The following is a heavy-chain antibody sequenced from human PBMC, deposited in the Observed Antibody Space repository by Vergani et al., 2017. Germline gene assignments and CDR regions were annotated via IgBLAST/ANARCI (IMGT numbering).Heavy chain of an antibody. V-gene: IGHV1-69*17. Sequence: QVQLVQSGAEVKKPGSSVKVSCKASGGTFSSYAISWVRQAPGQGLEWMGGIIPVFGIANYAQKFQGRVTITADKSTSTAYMELSSLRSEDTAAYYCAKHIVVVPSTMLGWLDPWGQGTLVTVSS. D-gene: IGHD2-2*01. CDR1: GGTFSSYA. CDR2: IIPVFGIA. CDR3: AKHIVVVPSTMLGWLDP. J-gene: IGHJ5*02.